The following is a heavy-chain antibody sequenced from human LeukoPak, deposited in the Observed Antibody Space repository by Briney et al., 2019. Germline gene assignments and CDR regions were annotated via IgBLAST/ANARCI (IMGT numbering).Heavy chain of an antibody. D-gene: IGHD3-16*02. CDR2: IYFSGST. CDR1: GGSISSGGYY. J-gene: IGHJ4*02. CDR3: ARGIMAYDYVWGSYRSTSHFDY. Sequence: SQTLSLTCTVSGGSISSGGYYWNWIRQHPGKGLEWIGYIYFSGSTYYNPSLKSRVTISVDKSKNQFSLKLSSVTAADTAVYYCARGIMAYDYVWGSYRSTSHFDYWGQGTLVTVSS. V-gene: IGHV4-31*03.